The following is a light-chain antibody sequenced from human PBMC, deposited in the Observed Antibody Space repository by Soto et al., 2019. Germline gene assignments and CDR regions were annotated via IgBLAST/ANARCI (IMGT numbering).Light chain of an antibody. J-gene: IGKJ1*01. CDR1: QSVTSSY. CDR2: DAS. V-gene: IGKV3-20*01. Sequence: EIVLTQSPGTLSLSPGERATLSCRASQSVTSSYLVWYQQKPGQAPRLLIYDASTRATGIPDRFSGSGSGTDFTLTICRLEPEDFAVYYCQQYGSSPWTFGQGTKVEIK. CDR3: QQYGSSPWT.